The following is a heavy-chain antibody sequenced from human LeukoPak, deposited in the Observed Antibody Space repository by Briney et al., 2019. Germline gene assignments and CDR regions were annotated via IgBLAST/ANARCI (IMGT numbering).Heavy chain of an antibody. CDR2: INPNSGGT. D-gene: IGHD3-10*01. CDR3: ERGGSSYRFGEYPYYFDY. Sequence: ASVEVSCKASGYTFTGYYMHWVRQAPGQGLEWMGRINPNSGGTNYAQKFQGRVTMTRDTSISTAYMELSRLRSDDTAVYYCERGGSSYRFGEYPYYFDYWGQGTLVTVSS. V-gene: IGHV1-2*06. CDR1: GYTFTGYY. J-gene: IGHJ4*02.